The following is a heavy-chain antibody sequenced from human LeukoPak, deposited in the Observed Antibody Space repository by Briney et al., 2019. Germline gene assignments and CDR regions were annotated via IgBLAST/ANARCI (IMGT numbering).Heavy chain of an antibody. CDR3: ARDQCPSDFDY. V-gene: IGHV1-2*02. Sequence: GASVKVSCKASGYTFTHYYIHCGRQAPGHGLELMGWINPNSGATNYAQKFQGRVTLTRATSISTAYMELSSLRSDDTAVYYCARDQCPSDFDYWGQGTLVTVSS. J-gene: IGHJ4*02. D-gene: IGHD3-10*01. CDR2: INPNSGAT. CDR1: GYTFTHYY.